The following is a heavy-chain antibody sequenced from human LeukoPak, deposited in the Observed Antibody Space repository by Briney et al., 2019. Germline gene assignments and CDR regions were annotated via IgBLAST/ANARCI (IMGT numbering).Heavy chain of an antibody. CDR3: ARRKGPDIVGATTWFDP. Sequence: GESLKTSCKGSGYSFPSYWMGWGRQMPGKGLEGMGSFYPGDSDTRYSPSFQGQVTISADKSISTAYLQWSSLKASDTAMYYCARRKGPDIVGATTWFDPWGQGTLVTVSS. J-gene: IGHJ5*02. V-gene: IGHV5-51*01. CDR1: GYSFPSYW. CDR2: FYPGDSDT. D-gene: IGHD1-26*01.